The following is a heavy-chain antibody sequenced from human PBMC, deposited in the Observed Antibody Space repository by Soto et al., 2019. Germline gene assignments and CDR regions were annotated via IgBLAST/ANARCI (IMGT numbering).Heavy chain of an antibody. D-gene: IGHD3-9*01. CDR1: GYSFTSYW. Sequence: EVQLVQSGAEVKKPGESLRISCKGSGYSFTSYWISWVRQMPGKGLEWMGRIDPSDSYTNYSPSFQGHVTISADKSISTAYLQWSSLKASDTAMYYCARQYFEHKNNYYYYYGMDVWGQGTTVTVSS. CDR2: IDPSDSYT. CDR3: ARQYFEHKNNYYYYYGMDV. V-gene: IGHV5-10-1*03. J-gene: IGHJ6*02.